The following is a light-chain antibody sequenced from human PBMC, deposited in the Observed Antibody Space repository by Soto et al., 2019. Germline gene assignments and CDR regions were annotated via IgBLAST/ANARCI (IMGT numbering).Light chain of an antibody. CDR3: QKYNTVPAT. V-gene: IGKV1-27*01. CDR1: QGIGNF. J-gene: IGKJ5*01. CDR2: SAS. Sequence: DIQMTQSPPSLSASVGDRVTITCRASQGIGNFLAWYQQKPGTIPKLLIYSASTLQSGVPSPCSGSGSGTDCTLTISILQPEDVAAYYCQKYNTVPATFGQGTRLDIK.